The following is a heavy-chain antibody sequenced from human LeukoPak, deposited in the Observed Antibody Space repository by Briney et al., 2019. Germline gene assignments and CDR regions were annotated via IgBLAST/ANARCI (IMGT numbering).Heavy chain of an antibody. CDR2: ISAYNGNT. J-gene: IGHJ4*02. Sequence: GASVKVSCKASGYTFTSYYMHWVRQAPGQGLEWMGWISAYNGNTNYAQKLQGRVTMTTDTSTSTAYMELRSLRSDDTAVYYCARVAGIAVAGTNFDYWGQGTLVTVSS. CDR3: ARVAGIAVAGTNFDY. CDR1: GYTFTSYY. D-gene: IGHD6-19*01. V-gene: IGHV1-18*04.